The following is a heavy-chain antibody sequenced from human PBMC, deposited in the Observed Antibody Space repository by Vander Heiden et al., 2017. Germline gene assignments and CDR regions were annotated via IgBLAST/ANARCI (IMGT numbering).Heavy chain of an antibody. V-gene: IGHV1-69*01. Sequence: QVQLVQSGAEVKKPGSSVKVSCKASGGTFSSYAISWVRQAPGQGLEWMGGIIPIFGTANYAQKFQGRVTITADESTSTAYMELSSLRSEDTAVYYCASRAPTVTTFAGDYYYYGMDVWGQGTTVTVSS. J-gene: IGHJ6*02. D-gene: IGHD4-17*01. CDR3: ASRAPTVTTFAGDYYYYGMDV. CDR1: GGTFSSYA. CDR2: IIPIFGTA.